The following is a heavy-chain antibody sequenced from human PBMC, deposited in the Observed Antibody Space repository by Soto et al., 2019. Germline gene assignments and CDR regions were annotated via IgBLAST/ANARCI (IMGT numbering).Heavy chain of an antibody. CDR1: GYTFTGYF. CDR3: ARGGDSSGYLDY. V-gene: IGHV1-46*03. Sequence: ASVKVSCKASGYTFTGYFMHWVRQAPGQGLEWMGIINPSRGSTTYAQKFQGRVTMTRDTSTGTVYMELISLRSDDTAVYYCARGGDSSGYLDYWGQGTLVTVSS. CDR2: INPSRGST. J-gene: IGHJ4*02. D-gene: IGHD3-22*01.